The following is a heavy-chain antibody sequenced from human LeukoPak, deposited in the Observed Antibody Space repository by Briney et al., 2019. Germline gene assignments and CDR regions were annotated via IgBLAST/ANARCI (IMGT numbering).Heavy chain of an antibody. J-gene: IGHJ4*02. CDR2: ISSDRRTT. CDR1: GFTFTSYS. V-gene: IGHV3-48*04. CDR3: AQSFDN. Sequence: PGGSLRLSCAASGFTFTSYSMNWVRQAPGKGLQWVSYISSDRRTTYYADSVKGRFTISRDNAKNSLYLQMNSLRAEDTAVYYCAQSFDNWGQGTLDTVSS.